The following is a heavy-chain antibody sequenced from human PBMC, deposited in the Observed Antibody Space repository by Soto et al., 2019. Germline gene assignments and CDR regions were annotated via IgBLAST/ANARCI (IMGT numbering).Heavy chain of an antibody. V-gene: IGHV4-61*01. J-gene: IGHJ4*02. D-gene: IGHD3-3*01. CDR3: ARDFAYFDS. CDR1: GGSFKSGSYS. Sequence: QMQLQESGPGLVKPSETLSLTCTVSGGSFKSGSYSWSWIRQPPGKGLEWIGYVYHTGRTSYNPSHKSRVSISMDTSKNQFSLNLDSVTAADTAVYFCARDFAYFDSWGQGTLVTVSS. CDR2: VYHTGRT.